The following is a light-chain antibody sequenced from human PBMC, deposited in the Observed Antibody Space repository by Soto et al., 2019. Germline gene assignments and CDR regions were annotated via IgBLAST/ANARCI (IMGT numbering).Light chain of an antibody. CDR3: QQRNMWPIT. V-gene: IGKV3-11*01. J-gene: IGKJ5*01. Sequence: EIVLTQSPATLSLSPGERATLSCRASQSVSSYLAWYQQKPGQAPRLLIYGASRRAPGIPDRFSGSGSGTDFTLTISSLEPEDFAVYYCQQRNMWPITFGQGTRLEI. CDR1: QSVSSY. CDR2: GAS.